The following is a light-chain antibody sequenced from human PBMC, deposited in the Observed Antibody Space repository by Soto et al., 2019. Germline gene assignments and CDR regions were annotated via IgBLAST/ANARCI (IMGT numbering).Light chain of an antibody. CDR1: STDVGAYND. Sequence: QSALTQPPSASGAPGQSVTISCTGTSTDVGAYNDVSWYQQHAGKAPKLVIYEVTKRPSGVPDRFSGSKSATTASLTVSGLQAEAEDDYYCSSFASSNTWVFGGGTKVTVL. CDR3: SSFASSNTWV. CDR2: EVT. J-gene: IGLJ3*02. V-gene: IGLV2-8*01.